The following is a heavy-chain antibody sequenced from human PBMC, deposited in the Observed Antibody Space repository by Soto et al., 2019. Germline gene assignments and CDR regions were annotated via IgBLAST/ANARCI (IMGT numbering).Heavy chain of an antibody. Sequence: GGSLRLSCAASGFTFSSYAMSWVRQAPGKGLEWVSAISGSGGSTYYADSVKGRFTISRDNSKNTLYLQMNSLRAEDTAVYYCAKDKASRIAESHFDYWGQGTLVTVSS. V-gene: IGHV3-23*01. CDR3: AKDKASRIAESHFDY. J-gene: IGHJ4*02. CDR2: ISGSGGST. CDR1: GFTFSSYA. D-gene: IGHD6-13*01.